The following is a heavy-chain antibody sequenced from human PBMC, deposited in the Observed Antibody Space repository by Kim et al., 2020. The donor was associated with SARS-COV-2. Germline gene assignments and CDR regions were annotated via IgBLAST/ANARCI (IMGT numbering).Heavy chain of an antibody. CDR2: IIPIFGTA. V-gene: IGHV1-69*13. D-gene: IGHD6-13*01. Sequence: SVKVSCKASGGTFSSYAISWVRQAPGQGLEWMGGIIPIFGTANYAQKFQGRVTITADESTSTAYMELSSLRSEDTAVYYCASPGSWTYYYYYGMDVWGQGTTVTVSS. CDR3: ASPGSWTYYYYYGMDV. J-gene: IGHJ6*02. CDR1: GGTFSSYA.